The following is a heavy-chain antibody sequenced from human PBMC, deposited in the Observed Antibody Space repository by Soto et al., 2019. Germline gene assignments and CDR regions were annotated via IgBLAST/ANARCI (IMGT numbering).Heavy chain of an antibody. D-gene: IGHD1-1*01. CDR3: ARDRNAAGSDY. CDR2: ISSGSTNI. J-gene: IGHJ4*02. CDR1: GFTFSDFY. V-gene: IGHV3-11*01. Sequence: QVQLVESGGGLVKPGGSLRLSCAASGFTFSDFYMSWIRQAPGKGLEWISYISSGSTNIFYADSVKGRFTVSRDNAKNLVYQQMDSLRAEDTAVYYCARDRNAAGSDYWGQGTLVTVSS.